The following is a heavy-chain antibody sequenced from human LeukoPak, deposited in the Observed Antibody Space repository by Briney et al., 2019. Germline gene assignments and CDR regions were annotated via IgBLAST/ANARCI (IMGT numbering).Heavy chain of an antibody. CDR1: GGSISSDY. V-gene: IGHV4-59*01. CDR2: MSDIGSS. CDR3: ARGQYLTFPDY. Sequence: SETLSLTCTVSGGSISSDYYTWIRQPPGKGLEWIGYMSDIGSSSYSPSLNSRVTILVETSKNQVSLTLTSVTAADTAVYFCARGQYLTFPDYWGQGTLVTVSS. D-gene: IGHD2/OR15-2a*01. J-gene: IGHJ4*02.